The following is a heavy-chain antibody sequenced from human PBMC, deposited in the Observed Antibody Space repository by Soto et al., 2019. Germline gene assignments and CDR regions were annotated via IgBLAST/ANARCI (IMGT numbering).Heavy chain of an antibody. J-gene: IGHJ6*02. V-gene: IGHV1-69*13. Sequence: SVKVSCKASGGTFSSYAISWARQAPGQGLEWMGGIIPIFGTANYAQKFQGRVTITADESTSTAYMELSSLRSEDTAVYYCARAYDSSGYFHYYYYGMDVWGQGTTVTVSS. CDR3: ARAYDSSGYFHYYYYGMDV. D-gene: IGHD3-22*01. CDR1: GGTFSSYA. CDR2: IIPIFGTA.